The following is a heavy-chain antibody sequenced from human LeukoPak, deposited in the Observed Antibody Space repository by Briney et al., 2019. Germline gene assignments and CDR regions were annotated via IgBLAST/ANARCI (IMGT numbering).Heavy chain of an antibody. CDR2: VYHTGNT. Sequence: SETLSLTCTVSAGSISTDYWSWIRQPPGKGLEWIGYVYHTGNTDYNPSLKSRVTISVDTSKKQFSLNLRSVSAADTAVYYCARGAGSYYDRHFDYWGQGTLVTVSS. J-gene: IGHJ4*02. V-gene: IGHV4-59*01. CDR1: AGSISTDY. D-gene: IGHD1-26*01. CDR3: ARGAGSYYDRHFDY.